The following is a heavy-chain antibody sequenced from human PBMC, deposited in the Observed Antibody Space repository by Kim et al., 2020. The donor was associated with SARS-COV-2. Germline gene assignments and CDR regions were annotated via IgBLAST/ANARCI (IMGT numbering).Heavy chain of an antibody. CDR2: IWYDGSNK. Sequence: GGSLRLSCAASGFTFSSYAMHWVRQAPGKGLEWVAVIWYDGSNKYYADSVKGRFTISRDNSKNTLYLQMNSLRAEDTAVYYCATNKLSGYLKAPFDYWGQGTLVTVSS. V-gene: IGHV3-33*01. CDR3: ATNKLSGYLKAPFDY. J-gene: IGHJ4*02. CDR1: GFTFSSYA. D-gene: IGHD3-22*01.